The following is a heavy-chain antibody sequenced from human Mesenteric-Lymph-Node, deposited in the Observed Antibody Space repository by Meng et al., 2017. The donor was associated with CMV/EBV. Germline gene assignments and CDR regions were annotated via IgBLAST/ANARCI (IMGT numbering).Heavy chain of an antibody. CDR3: ARIEVDFWSASGYYYYGMDV. D-gene: IGHD3-3*01. CDR1: GYTFTSYA. J-gene: IGHJ6*02. V-gene: IGHV1-3*02. Sequence: ASVKVSCKASGYTFTSYAMHWVRQAPGQRLEWMGWSNAGNGNTKYSQEFQGRVTITRDTSASTAYMELSSLRSEDMAVYYCARIEVDFWSASGYYYYGMDVWGQGTTVTVSS. CDR2: SNAGNGNT.